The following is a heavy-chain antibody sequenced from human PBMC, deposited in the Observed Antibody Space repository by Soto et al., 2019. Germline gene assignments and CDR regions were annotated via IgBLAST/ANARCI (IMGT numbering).Heavy chain of an antibody. CDR1: GFTFSSYA. Sequence: PGGFLRLSCAASGFTFSSYAMSWVRQAPGKGLEWVSAISGSGGTTYYSDSVKGRFTISRDNSKNTVYLQMNDLRVEDAAEYFCAKDSWAIFGVPAGEYYAMDVWGQGTTVTVSS. D-gene: IGHD3-3*01. V-gene: IGHV3-23*01. J-gene: IGHJ6*02. CDR3: AKDSWAIFGVPAGEYYAMDV. CDR2: ISGSGGTT.